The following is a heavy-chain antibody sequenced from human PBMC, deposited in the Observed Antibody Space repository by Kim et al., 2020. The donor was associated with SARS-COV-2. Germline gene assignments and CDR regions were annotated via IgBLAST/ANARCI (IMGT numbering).Heavy chain of an antibody. J-gene: IGHJ4*02. CDR2: IKTDGSAQ. Sequence: GGSLRLSCVASGFTFSSSWMSWVRQAPGKGLEWVANIKTDGSAQYYVDSVKGRFTISRDNAKNSLYLQMNSLRAEDTSVYYCVRDDPGYGGYRYWDQGTLVTVSS. CDR1: GFTFSSSW. CDR3: VRDDPGYGGYRY. V-gene: IGHV3-7*01. D-gene: IGHD5-12*01.